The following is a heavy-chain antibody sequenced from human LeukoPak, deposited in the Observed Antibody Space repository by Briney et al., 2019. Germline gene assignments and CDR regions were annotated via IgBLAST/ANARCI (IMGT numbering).Heavy chain of an antibody. V-gene: IGHV1-8*01. CDR2: MNPNSGNT. CDR3: ARPTMVAKNYFDY. Sequence: ASVKVSCKASGYTFTSYDINWVRQAPGQGLEWMGWMNPNSGNTGHAQKFQGRVTMTRNTSISTAYMKLSSLRSEDTAVYYCARPTMVAKNYFDYWGQGTLVTVSS. D-gene: IGHD4/OR15-4a*01. J-gene: IGHJ4*02. CDR1: GYTFTSYD.